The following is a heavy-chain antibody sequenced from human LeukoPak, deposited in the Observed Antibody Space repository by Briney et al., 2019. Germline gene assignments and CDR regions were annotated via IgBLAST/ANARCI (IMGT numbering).Heavy chain of an antibody. J-gene: IGHJ4*02. Sequence: GGSLRLSCAASGFTFSSSAMSWVRQAPGKGLEWVSAISGSGGSTYYADSVKGRFTISRDNSKNTLYLQMNSLGAEDTAVYYCAKRSSGYYYFDYWGQGTLVTVSS. D-gene: IGHD3-22*01. CDR2: ISGSGGST. CDR1: GFTFSSSA. V-gene: IGHV3-23*01. CDR3: AKRSSGYYYFDY.